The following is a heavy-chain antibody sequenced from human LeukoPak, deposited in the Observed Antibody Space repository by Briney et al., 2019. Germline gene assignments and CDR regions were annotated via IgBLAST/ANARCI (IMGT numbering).Heavy chain of an antibody. CDR3: ARESETSDWYDY. CDR1: GFIFDNYA. D-gene: IGHD6-19*01. J-gene: IGHJ4*02. V-gene: IGHV3-43*02. Sequence: GGSLRLSCAAPGFIFDNYAIHWVRQAPGKGLEWVSLISGDGGSTLYADSVRGRFTISRDNTRKSLSLQMSSLRSEDTALYYCARESETSDWYDYWGQGTLVTVSS. CDR2: ISGDGGST.